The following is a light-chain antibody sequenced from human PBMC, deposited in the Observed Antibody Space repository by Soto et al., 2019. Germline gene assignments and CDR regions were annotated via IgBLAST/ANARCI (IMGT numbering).Light chain of an antibody. CDR3: QQFGISPWT. J-gene: IGKJ1*01. Sequence: DNVLTQSPDTLSVSPGDRATLSCRASRIIGHNYLAWYQQKPGQAPRLLIYATSTRATGIPDRFSGSGSVTDFTLTISRLEPEDFAVYYCQQFGISPWTVGQGTKVEIK. CDR1: RIIGHNY. CDR2: ATS. V-gene: IGKV3-20*01.